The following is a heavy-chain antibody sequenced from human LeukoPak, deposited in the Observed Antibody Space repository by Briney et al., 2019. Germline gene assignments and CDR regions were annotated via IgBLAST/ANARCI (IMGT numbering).Heavy chain of an antibody. CDR3: ASVEQQLGLEYFDY. Sequence: SETPSLTCTVSGGSISSYYWSWIRQPPGKGLEWIGYIYYSGSTNYNPSLKSRVTISVDTSKNQFSLKLSSVTAADTAVYYCASVEQQLGLEYFDYWGQGTLVTVSS. CDR1: GGSISSYY. V-gene: IGHV4-59*01. CDR2: IYYSGST. D-gene: IGHD6-13*01. J-gene: IGHJ4*02.